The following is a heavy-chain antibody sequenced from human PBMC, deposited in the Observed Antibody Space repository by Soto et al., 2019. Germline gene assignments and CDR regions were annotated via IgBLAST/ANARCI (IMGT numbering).Heavy chain of an antibody. Sequence: LRLSCVGSGFTFSRYGMHWLRQVPGEGLEWMAVIVNDGSDRDYAASVAGRFTISRDNSKNTLYLQMDNLGVDDTAMYYCARDDDYEANGLDYWGQGTLVTVSS. CDR1: GFTFSRYG. V-gene: IGHV3-33*01. J-gene: IGHJ4*02. CDR2: IVNDGSDR. CDR3: ARDDDYEANGLDY. D-gene: IGHD4-17*01.